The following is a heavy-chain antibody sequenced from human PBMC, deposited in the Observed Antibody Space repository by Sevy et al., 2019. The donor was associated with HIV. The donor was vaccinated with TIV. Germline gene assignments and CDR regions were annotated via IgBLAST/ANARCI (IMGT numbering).Heavy chain of an antibody. CDR1: GFTFSSYG. Sequence: GESLKISCAASGFTFSSYGMHWVRQAPGKGLEWVAVISYDGSNKYYADSVKGRFTISRDNSKNTLYLQMNSLRAEDTAVYYCANAEYSSSYFDYWGQGTLVTVSS. CDR2: ISYDGSNK. D-gene: IGHD6-6*01. J-gene: IGHJ4*02. V-gene: IGHV3-30*18. CDR3: ANAEYSSSYFDY.